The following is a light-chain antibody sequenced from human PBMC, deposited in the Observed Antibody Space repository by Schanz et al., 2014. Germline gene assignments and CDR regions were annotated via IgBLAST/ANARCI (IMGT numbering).Light chain of an antibody. J-gene: IGLJ2*01. CDR3: SSYSGSDIVL. V-gene: IGLV2-8*01. CDR2: EVS. CDR1: SSDVGGYNY. Sequence: QSALTQPASVSGSPGQSVTISCTGTSSDVGGYNYVSWYQQHPGKAPKLMIYEVSKRPSGVPDRFSGSKSGNTASLTISGLQAEDEADYYCSSYSGSDIVLFGGGTKVTVL.